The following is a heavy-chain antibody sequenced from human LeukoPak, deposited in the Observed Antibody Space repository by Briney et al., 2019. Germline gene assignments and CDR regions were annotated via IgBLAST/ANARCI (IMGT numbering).Heavy chain of an antibody. V-gene: IGHV4-61*02. CDR2: IYTSGST. J-gene: IGHJ4*02. CDR1: GGSISSGSYY. CDR3: AREVVEGNTIDFDY. Sequence: SETLSLTCTVSGGSISSGSYYWSWIRQPAGKGVEWIGRIYTSGSTNYNPSLKSRVTISVDTSKNQFSLKLSSVTAADTAVYYCAREVVEGNTIDFDYWGQGTLVTVSS. D-gene: IGHD2-15*01.